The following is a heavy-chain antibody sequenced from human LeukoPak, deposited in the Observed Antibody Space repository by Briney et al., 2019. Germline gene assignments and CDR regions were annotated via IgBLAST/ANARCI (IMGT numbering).Heavy chain of an antibody. D-gene: IGHD3-16*01. CDR1: GFTVSGNY. J-gene: IGHJ4*02. Sequence: GGSLRLSCVVSGFTVSGNYMSWVRQAPGKGPEWVSVISDTDSTYYADSVKGRFTISRDNSKNMFYLQMYSLRVEDTGVYFCARARDYPLYYSDFWGQGTLVTVSS. CDR3: ARARDYPLYYSDF. CDR2: ISDTDST. V-gene: IGHV3-66*01.